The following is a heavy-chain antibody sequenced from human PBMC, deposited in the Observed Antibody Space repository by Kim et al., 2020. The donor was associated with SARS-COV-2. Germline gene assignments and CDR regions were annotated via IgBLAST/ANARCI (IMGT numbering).Heavy chain of an antibody. Sequence: ASVKVSCKASGYTFTSYGISWVRQAPGQGLEWMGWISAYNGNTNYAQKLQGRVTMTTDTSTSTAYMELRSLRSDDTAVYYCARGNYYDSSGYSTTWGQGTLVTVSS. CDR1: GYTFTSYG. CDR3: ARGNYYDSSGYSTT. D-gene: IGHD3-22*01. J-gene: IGHJ4*02. V-gene: IGHV1-18*04. CDR2: ISAYNGNT.